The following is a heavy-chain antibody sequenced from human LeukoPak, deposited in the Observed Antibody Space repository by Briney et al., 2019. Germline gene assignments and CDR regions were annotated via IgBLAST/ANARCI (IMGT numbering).Heavy chain of an antibody. J-gene: IGHJ4*02. CDR1: GYIFTSNS. V-gene: IGHV1-18*04. CDR3: ARGEFYYDL. D-gene: IGHD3-16*01. CDR2: ISTFNGYT. Sequence: ASVKVSCKPSGYIFTSNSISWVRQAPGQGLEWVGWISTFNGYTNYAKNLQGRVTMTRDTSTRTVYMEMRNMRSDDTAVYYCARGEFYYDLWGQGTLVTVSS.